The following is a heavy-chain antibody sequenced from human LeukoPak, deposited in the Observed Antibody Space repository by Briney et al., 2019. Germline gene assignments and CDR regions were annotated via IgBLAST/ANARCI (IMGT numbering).Heavy chain of an antibody. J-gene: IGHJ4*02. V-gene: IGHV3-48*04. CDR2: ISSSSGTI. Sequence: GGSLRLSCAASGFIFSSHAMSWVRQAPGKGLEWVSYISSSSGTIYYADSVKGRFTISRDNARNSLYLQMNSLRAEDTAVYFCARRLDSSGFASDYWGQGTLVTVSS. D-gene: IGHD3-22*01. CDR1: GFIFSSHA. CDR3: ARRLDSSGFASDY.